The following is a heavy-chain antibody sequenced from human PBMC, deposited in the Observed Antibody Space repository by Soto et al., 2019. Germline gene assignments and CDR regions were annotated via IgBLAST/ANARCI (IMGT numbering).Heavy chain of an antibody. CDR1: GFTFSSYA. CDR2: ISGSGGST. J-gene: IGHJ4*02. CDR3: AKDSYYYDSSGYLVY. D-gene: IGHD3-22*01. Sequence: EVQLLESGGGLVQPGGSLRLSCAASGFTFSSYAMSWVRQAPGKGLEWVSAISGSGGSTYYADSVKGRFTISRDNSKNTLYLQMTSLRAEDTAVYYCAKDSYYYDSSGYLVYWGQGTLVTVSS. V-gene: IGHV3-23*01.